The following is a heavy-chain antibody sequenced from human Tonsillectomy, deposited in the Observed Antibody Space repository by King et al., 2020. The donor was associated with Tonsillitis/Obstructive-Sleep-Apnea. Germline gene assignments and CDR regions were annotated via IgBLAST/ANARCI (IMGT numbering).Heavy chain of an antibody. CDR3: AREWGIPAAGKVDV. Sequence: VQLVESGGEVKKPGASVKVSCKASGYTFSSFGISWVRQAPGQGLEWMGWISGYSGHTNYAQNLRGRVTMTTDTSTSTAYMELRSLGSDDTAVYYCAREWGIPAAGKVDVWGQGTTVSVSS. D-gene: IGHD6-13*01. V-gene: IGHV1-18*01. CDR1: GYTFSSFG. J-gene: IGHJ6*02. CDR2: ISGYSGHT.